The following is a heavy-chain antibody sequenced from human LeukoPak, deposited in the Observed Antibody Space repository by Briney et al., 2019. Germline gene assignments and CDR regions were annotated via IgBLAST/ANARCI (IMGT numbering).Heavy chain of an antibody. CDR2: IKQDGSEI. V-gene: IGHV3-7*01. J-gene: IGHJ3*02. CDR3: ARDSAANDAFDI. D-gene: IGHD2-2*01. CDR1: GFTFSNYW. Sequence: GGSLRLSCAASGFTFSNYWMTWVRQAPGKGLEWVANIKQDGSEISYVDSVKGRFTISRDNAKNSLYLQMNNLRVEDTAVYYCARDSAANDAFDIWGQGTMVTVSS.